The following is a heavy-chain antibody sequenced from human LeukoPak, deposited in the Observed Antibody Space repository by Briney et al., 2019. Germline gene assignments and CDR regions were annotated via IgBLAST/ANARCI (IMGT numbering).Heavy chain of an antibody. CDR2: IDYNGST. CDR3: ARLGVPYAFDI. CDR1: GCTISRYY. Sequence: SETLSLTCTVSGCTISRYYLNWIRQPPGKGLEWMGYIDYNGSTNYNPSLKRRVTISVDTSKSQYSLKLSSVTASDTAVYYCARLGVPYAFDIWGQGTMVTVS. D-gene: IGHD3-3*01. J-gene: IGHJ3*02. V-gene: IGHV4-59*08.